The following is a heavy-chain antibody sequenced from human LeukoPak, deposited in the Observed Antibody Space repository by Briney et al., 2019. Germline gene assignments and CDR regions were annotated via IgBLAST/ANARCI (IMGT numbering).Heavy chain of an antibody. Sequence: GGSLRLSCTASGFTFGDYAMSWVRPAPGKGLEWVGFIRSKAYGGPTEYAASVKGRFTITRVDSKSIAYLQMNSLKTEDTAVYYCTRTPYCSGGSCYPFDYWGQGTLVTVSS. CDR3: TRTPYCSGGSCYPFDY. V-gene: IGHV3-49*04. CDR1: GFTFGDYA. CDR2: IRSKAYGGPT. D-gene: IGHD2-15*01. J-gene: IGHJ4*02.